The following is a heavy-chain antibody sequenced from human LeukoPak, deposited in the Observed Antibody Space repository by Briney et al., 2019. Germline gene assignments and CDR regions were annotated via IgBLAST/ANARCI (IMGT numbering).Heavy chain of an antibody. D-gene: IGHD4-17*01. CDR2: IYHSGST. CDR1: GGSISSSNW. CDR3: AGDYGDYDMEDWFDP. J-gene: IGHJ5*02. Sequence: SETLSLTCAVSGGSISSSNWWSWARQPPGKGLEWIGEIYHSGSTNYNPSLKSRVTISVDKSKNQFSLKLSSVTAADTAVYYCAGDYGDYDMEDWFDPWGQGTLATVSS. V-gene: IGHV4-4*02.